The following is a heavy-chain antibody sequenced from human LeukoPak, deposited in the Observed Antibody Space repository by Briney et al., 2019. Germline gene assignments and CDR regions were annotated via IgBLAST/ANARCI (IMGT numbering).Heavy chain of an antibody. J-gene: IGHJ4*02. D-gene: IGHD2-21*02. V-gene: IGHV2-5*01. CDR3: AHSPWGWGLAQGPRGWYFDY. CDR2: IYWNDDK. Sequence: SGPTLVNPTQTLTLTCTFSGFSLSTSGVGVGWIRQPPGKALEWLALIYWNDDKRYSPSLKSRLTITKDTSKNQVVLTMTNMDPVDTATYYCAHSPWGWGLAQGPRGWYFDYWGQGTLVTVSS. CDR1: GFSLSTSGVG.